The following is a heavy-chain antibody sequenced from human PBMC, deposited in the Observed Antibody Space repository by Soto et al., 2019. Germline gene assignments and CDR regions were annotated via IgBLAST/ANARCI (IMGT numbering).Heavy chain of an antibody. CDR3: ARGSDSSGWYNFDY. J-gene: IGHJ4*02. Sequence: ASVKVSCKASGYTFTGYYMHLVRQAPGQGLEWMGWINPNSGGTNYAQKFQGWVTMTRDTSISTAYMELSRLRSDDTAVYYCARGSDSSGWYNFDYWGQGTLVTVSS. CDR2: INPNSGGT. V-gene: IGHV1-2*04. CDR1: GYTFTGYY. D-gene: IGHD6-19*01.